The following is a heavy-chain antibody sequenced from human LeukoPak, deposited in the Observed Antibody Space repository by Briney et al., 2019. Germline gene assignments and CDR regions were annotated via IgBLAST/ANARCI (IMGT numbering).Heavy chain of an antibody. CDR2: VDTTSNYI. CDR1: GFTFSSYT. CDR3: ARDNWGTTNVVDGFDL. Sequence: GGSLRLSCAASGFTFSSYTMNWVRQAPGRGLEWVSSVDTTSNYIYYADSVKGRFTISRDNAKNSLYVQMNSLRAEDTAVYYCARDNWGTTNVVDGFDLWGQAWMVTVSS. V-gene: IGHV3-21*04. J-gene: IGHJ3*01. D-gene: IGHD7-27*01.